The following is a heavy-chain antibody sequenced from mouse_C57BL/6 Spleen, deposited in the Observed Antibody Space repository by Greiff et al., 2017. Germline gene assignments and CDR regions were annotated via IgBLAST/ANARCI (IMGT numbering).Heavy chain of an antibody. V-gene: IGHV1-80*01. D-gene: IGHD1-1*01. CDR1: GYAFSSYW. J-gene: IGHJ2*01. CDR3: ARRDGSNYFDY. CDR2: IYPGGGDT. Sequence: QVQLQQSGAELVKPGASVKISCKASGYAFSSYWMNWVKQRPGKGLEWIGQIYPGGGDTNYNGKFKGKATLTADKSSSTAYMQLSSLTSEDSAVYFCARRDGSNYFDYWGQGTTLTVSS.